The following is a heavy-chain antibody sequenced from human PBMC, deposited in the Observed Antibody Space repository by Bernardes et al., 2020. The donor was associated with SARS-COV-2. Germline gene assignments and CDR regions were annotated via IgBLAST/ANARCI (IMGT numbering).Heavy chain of an antibody. J-gene: IGHJ6*02. CDR2: ITSNGRSA. CDR3: ARGREFIGGHYGGQFGMDV. V-gene: IGHV3-64*01. D-gene: IGHD4-17*01. Sequence: GGSLRLSCAASGFTFSSYDMHWVRQAPGKGLEYVSAITSNGRSAYYANSVGGRFTISRDNSKNTLFLQMGSLRAEDMAVYYCARGREFIGGHYGGQFGMDVWGQGTTVTVSS. CDR1: GFTFSSYD.